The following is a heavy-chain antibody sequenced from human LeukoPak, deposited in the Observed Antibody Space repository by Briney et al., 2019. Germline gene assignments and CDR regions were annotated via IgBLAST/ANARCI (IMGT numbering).Heavy chain of an antibody. J-gene: IGHJ4*02. CDR3: ARTQHSSWPHIYYFDY. CDR1: GGSISSYY. Sequence: PSETLSLTCTVSGGSISSYYWSWIRQPPGKGLEWIGYIYYSGSTNYNPSLKSRVTISVDTSKNQFSLRLSSMAAADTAVYYCARTQHSSWPHIYYFDYWGQGTLVTVSS. D-gene: IGHD6-13*01. V-gene: IGHV4-59*08. CDR2: IYYSGST.